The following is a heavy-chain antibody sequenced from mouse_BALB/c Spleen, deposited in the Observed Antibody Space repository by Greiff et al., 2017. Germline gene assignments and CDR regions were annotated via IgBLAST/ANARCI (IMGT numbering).Heavy chain of an antibody. CDR2: ISYDGSN. J-gene: IGHJ4*01. CDR1: GYSITSGYY. V-gene: IGHV3-6*02. CDR3: ARGGDYAYAMDY. Sequence: EVQLQQSGPGLVKPSQSLSLTCSVTGYSITSGYYWNWIRQFPGNKLEWMGYISYDGSNNYNPSLKNRISITRDTSKNQFFLKLNSVTTEDTATYYCARGGDYAYAMDYWGQGTSVTVSS. D-gene: IGHD2-4*01.